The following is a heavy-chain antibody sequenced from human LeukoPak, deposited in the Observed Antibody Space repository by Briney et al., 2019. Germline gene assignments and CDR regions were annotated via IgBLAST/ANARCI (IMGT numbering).Heavy chain of an antibody. CDR3: ARSGLGKNWFDP. J-gene: IGHJ5*02. CDR1: GGSISSGDYY. D-gene: IGHD3-10*01. V-gene: IGHV4-30-4*08. Sequence: SETLSLTCTVSGGSISSGDYYWSWIRQPPGKGLEWIGYIYYSGSTYYNPSLKSRVTISVDTSKNQFSLKLSSVTAADTAVYYCARSGLGKNWFDPWGQGALVTVSS. CDR2: IYYSGST.